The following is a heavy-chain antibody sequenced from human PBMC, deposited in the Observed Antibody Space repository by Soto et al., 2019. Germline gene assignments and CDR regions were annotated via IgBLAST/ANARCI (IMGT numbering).Heavy chain of an antibody. J-gene: IGHJ4*02. CDR1: GGSITTGGYY. D-gene: IGHD2-15*01. Sequence: SETLSLTCTVSGGSITTGGYYWSWIRQLPGKGLEWVGHRYYSESTYYNPSLKSRVSISLDTSKNQFSLKLSFVTAADTAMYYCARTKCSGGSCYSWSLDYWGQGTPVTVSS. CDR2: RYYSEST. V-gene: IGHV4-31*03. CDR3: ARTKCSGGSCYSWSLDY.